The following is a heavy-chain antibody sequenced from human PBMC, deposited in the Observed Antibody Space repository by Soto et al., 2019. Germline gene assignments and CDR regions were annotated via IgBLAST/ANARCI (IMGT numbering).Heavy chain of an antibody. D-gene: IGHD2-15*01. J-gene: IGHJ4*02. CDR3: AREVADIVRD. Sequence: QVQLVQSGAEVKKPGSSVKVSCKASGGTFSSYAISWVRQAPGQGLEWMGEIIPIFGTANYAQKFQGRVSITADASTSTAYMALSSVSSEDTAVYYCAREVADIVRDWGQGPLVTVSS. CDR2: IIPIFGTA. V-gene: IGHV1-69*12. CDR1: GGTFSSYA.